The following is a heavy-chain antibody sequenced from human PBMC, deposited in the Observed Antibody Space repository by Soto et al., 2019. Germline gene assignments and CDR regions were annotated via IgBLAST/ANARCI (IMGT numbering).Heavy chain of an antibody. Sequence: GSGPTLVNPTQTLTLTCTFSGFSLSTSGVGVGWIRQPPGKALEWLALIYWNDDKRYSPSLKSRLTITKDTSKNQVVLTMTNMDPVDTATYYCALVYYYDSSGYYSPNNWFDPWGQGTLVTVSS. J-gene: IGHJ5*02. CDR1: GFSLSTSGVG. V-gene: IGHV2-5*01. D-gene: IGHD3-22*01. CDR2: IYWNDDK. CDR3: ALVYYYDSSGYYSPNNWFDP.